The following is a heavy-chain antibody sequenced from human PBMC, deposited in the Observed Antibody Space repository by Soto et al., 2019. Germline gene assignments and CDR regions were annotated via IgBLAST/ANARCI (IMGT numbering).Heavy chain of an antibody. Sequence: GGSLRLSCAVSGFTFSSHWMHWVRQAPGKGLVWVSRINSDGSSTNYADSVKGRFTISRDNAKKTLYLQMNSLGAEDTALYYCANSSYDFGSNYYEASFDPWGQGSLV. J-gene: IGHJ5*02. V-gene: IGHV3-74*01. CDR3: ANSSYDFGSNYYEASFDP. CDR2: INSDGSST. CDR1: GFTFSSHW. D-gene: IGHD3-3*01.